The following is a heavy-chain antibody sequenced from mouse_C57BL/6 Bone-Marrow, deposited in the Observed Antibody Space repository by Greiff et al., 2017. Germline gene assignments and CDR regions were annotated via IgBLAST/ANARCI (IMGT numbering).Heavy chain of an antibody. Sequence: EVHLVESGGDLVKPGGSLKLSCAASGFTFSSYGMSWVRQTPDKRLEWVATISSGGSYTYYPDSVKGRFTISRDNAKNTLYLQMSSLKSEDTAMYYCAREEVSFAYWGQGTLVTVSA. CDR2: ISSGGSYT. CDR1: GFTFSSYG. J-gene: IGHJ3*01. V-gene: IGHV5-6*01. CDR3: AREEVSFAY.